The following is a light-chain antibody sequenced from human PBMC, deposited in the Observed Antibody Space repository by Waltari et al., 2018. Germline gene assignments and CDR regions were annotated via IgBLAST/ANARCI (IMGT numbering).Light chain of an antibody. CDR3: QQYHRYSA. J-gene: IGKJ1*01. Sequence: EIQMTQSPSTLAASVGDRVTIPCRASQTIGGWLAWSQQKPGKAPKLLIYKASILESGVPSRFTGSASGTEFTLTISSLQTDDFATYYCQQYHRYSAFGQGTKVEIK. V-gene: IGKV1-5*03. CDR1: QTIGGW. CDR2: KAS.